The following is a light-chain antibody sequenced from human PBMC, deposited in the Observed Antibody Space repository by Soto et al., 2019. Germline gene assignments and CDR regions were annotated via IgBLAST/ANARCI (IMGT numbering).Light chain of an antibody. CDR2: EVT. CDR3: ASYGGTYVV. V-gene: IGLV2-8*01. CDR1: SSDVGGYNY. Sequence: QSALTQPPSASGSPGQSVTISCTGTSSDVGGYNYVSWFQQNPGKAPKLMIYEVTKRPSGVPDRFSGSKSGNTASLTVSGLQAEDEADYYYASYGGTYVVFGGGTKLTVL. J-gene: IGLJ2*01.